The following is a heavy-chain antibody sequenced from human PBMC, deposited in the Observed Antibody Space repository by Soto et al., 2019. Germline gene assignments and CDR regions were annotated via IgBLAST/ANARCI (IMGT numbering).Heavy chain of an antibody. CDR3: AAWAKGGSTTLTPIFDY. CDR2: IVVGSGNT. D-gene: IGHD4-17*01. Sequence: QMQLVQSGPEVKKPGTSVKVSCKASGFTFTSSAVQWVRQPRGQRMEWIGWIVVGSGNTNYAQKFPERGTITRDMATSKDYMELSSLRAEDTAVDDCAAWAKGGSTTLTPIFDYWGQGTLVTVSS. J-gene: IGHJ4*02. CDR1: GFTFTSSA. V-gene: IGHV1-58*01.